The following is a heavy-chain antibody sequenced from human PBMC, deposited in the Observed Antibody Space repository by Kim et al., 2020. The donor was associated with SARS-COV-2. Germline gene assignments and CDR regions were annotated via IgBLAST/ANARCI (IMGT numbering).Heavy chain of an antibody. CDR1: GFTFSNYG. Sequence: GGSLRLSCAASGFTFSNYGIHWVRQAPGKDLEWVAVISYNGGNKYYADSVKGRFTISRDNSKNSLYLQMNSLGAEDTAVYYCVRDSSSWYHNLDYWGQGTLVTVSS. J-gene: IGHJ4*02. CDR2: ISYNGGNK. CDR3: VRDSSSWYHNLDY. D-gene: IGHD6-13*01. V-gene: IGHV3-33*05.